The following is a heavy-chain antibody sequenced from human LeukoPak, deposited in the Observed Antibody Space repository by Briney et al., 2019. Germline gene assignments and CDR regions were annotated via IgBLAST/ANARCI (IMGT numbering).Heavy chain of an antibody. CDR2: MYYSGST. V-gene: IGHV4-59*01. CDR3: ARRATSGSPYYLDY. CDR1: GGSINGYY. J-gene: IGHJ4*02. D-gene: IGHD3-10*01. Sequence: SETLSLTCTVSGGSINGYYWTWIRLPPGKELEWIGYMYYSGSTNYDPSLKSRVTMSVDTPKNQFSLKLSSVTAADTAVYYCARRATSGSPYYLDYWGQGTLVTVSS.